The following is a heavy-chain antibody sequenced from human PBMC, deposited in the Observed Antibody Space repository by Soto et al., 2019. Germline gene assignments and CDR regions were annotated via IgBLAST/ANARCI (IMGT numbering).Heavy chain of an antibody. J-gene: IGHJ4*02. CDR1: RDRVSSKIFT. D-gene: IGHD6-13*01. CDR2: TYYRSQWFN. CDR3: ARLIGTSWFVG. V-gene: IGHV6-1*01. Sequence: QTPSLPRALSRDRVSSKIFTLGWVRQSPSRGLEWLGRTYYRSQWFNDYAVSVKSRMTINADTSKNQFSLQLNYVTPEDTAVYYCARLIGTSWFVGWGQGTPVTVSS.